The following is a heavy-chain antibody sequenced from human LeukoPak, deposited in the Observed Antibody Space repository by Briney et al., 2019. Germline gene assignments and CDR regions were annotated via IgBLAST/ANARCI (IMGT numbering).Heavy chain of an antibody. CDR1: GFTFSSYS. J-gene: IGHJ4*02. D-gene: IGHD1-1*01. CDR3: ARAIRTTTGPLFDY. V-gene: IGHV3-53*01. CDR2: IYSGGST. Sequence: GGSLRLSCAASGFTFSSYSMSWVRQAPGKGLEWVSVIYSGGSTYYADSVKGRFTISRDNSKNTLYLQMNSLRAEDTAVYYCARAIRTTTGPLFDYWGQGTLVTVSS.